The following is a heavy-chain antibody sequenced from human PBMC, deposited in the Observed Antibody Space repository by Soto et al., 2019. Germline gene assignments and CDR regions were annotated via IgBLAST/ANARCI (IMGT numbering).Heavy chain of an antibody. CDR1: GFTFSSHA. J-gene: IGHJ4*02. V-gene: IGHV3-23*01. CDR2: LSGSGGSI. Sequence: GGSLRLSCTASGFTFSSHAMTWVRQAPGKGLEWVSGLSGSGGSIYYADSVKGRFTISRDNAKNSVILHMNSLRVEDTSMYYCATSYGDYWGQGTLVTVSS. D-gene: IGHD2-21*01. CDR3: ATSYGDY.